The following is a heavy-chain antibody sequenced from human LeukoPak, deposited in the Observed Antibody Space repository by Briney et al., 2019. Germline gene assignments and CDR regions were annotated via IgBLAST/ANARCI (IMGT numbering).Heavy chain of an antibody. V-gene: IGHV3-30-3*01. Sequence: PGGSLRLSCAASGFTFSSYAMHWVRQAPGKGLEWVAVISYDGSNKYYADSVKGRFTISRDNSKNTLYLQMNSLRAEDTAVYYCAREYSSSWYNLGTFDIWGQGTMVTVSS. D-gene: IGHD6-13*01. CDR3: AREYSSSWYNLGTFDI. CDR2: ISYDGSNK. CDR1: GFTFSSYA. J-gene: IGHJ3*02.